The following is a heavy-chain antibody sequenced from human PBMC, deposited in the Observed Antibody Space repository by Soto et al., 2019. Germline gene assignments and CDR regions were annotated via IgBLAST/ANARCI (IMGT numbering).Heavy chain of an antibody. Sequence: SETLSLTCTVSGGSISSNYWNWIRQPPGKGLEWIGYIHYSGSTNYNPPLKSRVTISVDTSKNQFSLKLTSVTAADTAVYYCASDSDCSSTSCPKGGGLFDYWGQGTLVTVSS. V-gene: IGHV4-59*01. CDR2: IHYSGST. D-gene: IGHD2-2*01. CDR1: GGSISSNY. CDR3: ASDSDCSSTSCPKGGGLFDY. J-gene: IGHJ4*02.